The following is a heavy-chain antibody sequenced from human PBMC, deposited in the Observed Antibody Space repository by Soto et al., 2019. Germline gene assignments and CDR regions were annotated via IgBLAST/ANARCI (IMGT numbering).Heavy chain of an antibody. CDR3: ARVYYYYGMDA. V-gene: IGHV1-2*04. CDR1: GYTFTGYY. CDR2: INPNSGGT. J-gene: IGHJ6*02. Sequence: VSVKVSFKASGYTFTGYYMHWVRQAPGQGLEWMGWINPNSGGTNYAQKFQGWVTMTRDTSISTAYMELSRLRSDDTAVYYCARVYYYYGMDAWGQGTTVTVSS.